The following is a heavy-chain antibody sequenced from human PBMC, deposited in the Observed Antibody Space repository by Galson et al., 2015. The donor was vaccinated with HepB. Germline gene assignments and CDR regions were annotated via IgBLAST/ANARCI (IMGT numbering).Heavy chain of an antibody. CDR2: LTAGNRDI. J-gene: IGHJ4*02. CDR3: ARVGDDYYLPH. D-gene: IGHD1-26*01. CDR1: GYIVTGFA. V-gene: IGHV1-3*01. Sequence: SVKVSCKASGYIVTGFAMHWLRQAPGQSLEWMGWLTAGNRDIRLAPKFQDRVTFTWDTSAKTTYMELSSLRPEDTAIYYCARVGDDYYLPHWGQGTLVTVSS.